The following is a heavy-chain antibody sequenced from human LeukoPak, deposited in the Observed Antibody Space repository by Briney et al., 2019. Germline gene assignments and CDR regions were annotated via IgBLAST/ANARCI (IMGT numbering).Heavy chain of an antibody. CDR3: ARVDTATYYYYYMDV. V-gene: IGHV1-69*06. J-gene: IGHJ6*03. D-gene: IGHD5-18*01. CDR1: GYTFTSYG. CDR2: IIPIFGTA. Sequence: SVKVSCKASGYTFTSYGISWVRQAPGQGLEWMGGIIPIFGTANHAQKFQGRVTITADKSTSTAYMELSSLRSEDTAVYYCARVDTATYYYYYMDVWGKGTTVTVSS.